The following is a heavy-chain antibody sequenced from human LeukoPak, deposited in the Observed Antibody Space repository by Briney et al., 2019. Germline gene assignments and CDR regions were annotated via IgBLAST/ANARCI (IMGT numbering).Heavy chain of an antibody. J-gene: IGHJ3*02. V-gene: IGHV3-53*01. D-gene: IGHD3-10*01. CDR1: GFTFSSYS. CDR3: ASPVQGDAFEI. CDR2: IYGGSNI. Sequence: PGGSLRLSCAASGFTFSSYSMNWVRQPPGKGLGWVSVIYGGSNICYADSVRGRFTISRDSSENTVSLQMNSLRVEDTAVYYCASPVQGDAFEIWGPGTMVIVSS.